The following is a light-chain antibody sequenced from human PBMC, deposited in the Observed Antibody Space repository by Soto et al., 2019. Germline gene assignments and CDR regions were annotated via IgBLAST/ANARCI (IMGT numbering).Light chain of an antibody. J-gene: IGKJ3*01. V-gene: IGKV1-5*03. CDR3: QQSDSYPLT. CDR2: KAS. CDR1: QSISSW. Sequence: DIQMTQSPSTLSASVGDRVTITCRASQSISSWLAWYQQKPGKAPKVLIYKASSLESGVPSRFSGSGSGTEFTLPISSLQPDDFATYYCQQSDSYPLTFGPGTKVDIK.